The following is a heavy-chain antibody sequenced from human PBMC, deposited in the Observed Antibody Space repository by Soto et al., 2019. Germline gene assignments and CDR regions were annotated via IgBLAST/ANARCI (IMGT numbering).Heavy chain of an antibody. CDR2: ISAYNGNT. J-gene: IGHJ6*02. V-gene: IGHV1-18*04. D-gene: IGHD1-26*01. CDR1: GYTFTSYG. Sequence: GASVKVSCKASGYTFTSYGISWVRQAPGQGLEWMGWISAYNGNTNYAQKLQGRVTMTTDTSTSTAYMELRSLRSDDTAVYYCARVGKVGATDYYYYGMDVWGQGTTVTVSS. CDR3: ARVGKVGATDYYYYGMDV.